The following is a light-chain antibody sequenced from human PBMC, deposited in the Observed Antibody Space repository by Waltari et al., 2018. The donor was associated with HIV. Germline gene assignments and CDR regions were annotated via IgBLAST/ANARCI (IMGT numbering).Light chain of an antibody. CDR2: ETS. Sequence: DIVLTQSPATLSLSPGERATLSCRASQSVSNYLDWYQKKPGQAPRLRIDETSYSAPRIPARIIGGSSATNFTLTISSLEPEDFAVYYCQQRSNWPPGLTFGGGTTVEVK. CDR3: QQRSNWPPGLT. CDR1: QSVSNY. J-gene: IGKJ4*01. V-gene: IGKV3-11*01.